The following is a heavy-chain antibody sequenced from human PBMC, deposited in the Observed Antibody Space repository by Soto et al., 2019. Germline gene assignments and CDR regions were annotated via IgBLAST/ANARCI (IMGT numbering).Heavy chain of an antibody. CDR1: GGSINSGGYS. J-gene: IGHJ4*02. Sequence: PSETLSLTCDVSGGSINSGGYSWSWIRQPPGKGLEWVGYIYQSGSTYCNPSLRSRLTISIDRSKNQFSLKLTSVTAADTAVYYCARGGLLGHCGSNTCHNSFDHWGQGTLVTVSS. CDR2: IYQSGST. CDR3: ARGGLLGHCGSNTCHNSFDH. V-gene: IGHV4-30-2*01. D-gene: IGHD2-2*01.